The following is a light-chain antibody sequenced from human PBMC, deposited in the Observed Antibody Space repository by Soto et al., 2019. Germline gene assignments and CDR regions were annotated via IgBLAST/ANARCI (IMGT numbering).Light chain of an antibody. CDR2: EVS. CDR1: SSDIGGYNY. CDR3: TSYAGSNNLV. Sequence: QSALTQPPSASGSPGQSVTLSCTGTSSDIGGYNYVSWYQQHPGKAPKLIIYEVSKRPSGVPDRVSGSKSGNTASLTDSGLQAEDEADYYCTSYAGSNNLVFAGGTKLTVL. J-gene: IGLJ3*02. V-gene: IGLV2-8*01.